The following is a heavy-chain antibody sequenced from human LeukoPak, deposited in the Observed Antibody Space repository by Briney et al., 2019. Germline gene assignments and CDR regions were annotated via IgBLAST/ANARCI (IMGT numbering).Heavy chain of an antibody. V-gene: IGHV3-48*01. CDR2: ITSSSSII. Sequence: TGGSLRLSCAASGFTFSSSTMNWVRQAPGRGLEWISHITSSSSIIYYADSVQGRFTISRDDAKNSLYLQMNSLRAEDTAVYYCARHFGSGSYYYHYMDVWGKGTTVTVSS. CDR3: ARHFGSGSYYYHYMDV. D-gene: IGHD3-10*01. J-gene: IGHJ6*03. CDR1: GFTFSSST.